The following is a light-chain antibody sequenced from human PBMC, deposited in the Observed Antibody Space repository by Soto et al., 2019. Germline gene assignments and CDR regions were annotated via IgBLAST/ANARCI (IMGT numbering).Light chain of an antibody. J-gene: IGKJ1*01. V-gene: IGKV3-20*01. CDR3: QQYGSPGT. Sequence: EIVLTKSPGTLSLSPGERAPLSCRASQSLSDRCFAWYQQKPGQAPRLLILRASTRATGIPDRVSGSGSGTVFTLTISRLEHEDFAVYYSQQYGSPGTFGQGTRWIS. CDR1: QSLSDRC. CDR2: RAS.